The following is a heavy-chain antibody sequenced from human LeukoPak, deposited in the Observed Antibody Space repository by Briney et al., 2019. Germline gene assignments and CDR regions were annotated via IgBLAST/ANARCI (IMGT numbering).Heavy chain of an antibody. Sequence: PGGSLKLSCAASGFTFSDSAMHWVRQASGKGLEWVGRIRSKANNYTTAYAASVRGRFTISRDDSKNTAYLQMNSLKTEDTAVYYCTRPQGTPHNRFDPWGQGTLVTVSS. J-gene: IGHJ5*02. D-gene: IGHD2-15*01. V-gene: IGHV3-73*01. CDR2: IRSKANNYTT. CDR3: TRPQGTPHNRFDP. CDR1: GFTFSDSA.